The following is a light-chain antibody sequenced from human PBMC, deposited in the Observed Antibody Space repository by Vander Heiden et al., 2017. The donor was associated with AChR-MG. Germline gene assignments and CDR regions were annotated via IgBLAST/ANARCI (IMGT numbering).Light chain of an antibody. Sequence: QSVLTQPPSVSGAPGQRVTISCTGSSSNLGAGYDVHWFQQLPKTAPKLVIANNFDRPSGVPDRFSGSKSGTSASLTITGLQAEDEADYYCQSYDSSLKGVFGGVTKVTVL. CDR1: SSNLGAGYD. J-gene: IGLJ3*02. V-gene: IGLV1-40*01. CDR2: NNF. CDR3: QSYDSSLKGV.